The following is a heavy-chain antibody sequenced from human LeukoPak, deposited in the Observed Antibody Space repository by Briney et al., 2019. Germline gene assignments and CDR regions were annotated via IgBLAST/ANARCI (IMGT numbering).Heavy chain of an antibody. CDR1: T. V-gene: IGHV1-69*02. J-gene: IGHJ4*02. CDR2: IIPILGIA. D-gene: IGHD3-10*01. CDR3: VAATRXGSGXCXY. Sequence: TISWVRQAPGQGLEWMGRIIPILGIANYAQKFQGRVTITADKSTSTAYMELSRLRYEDTAVYYCVAATRXGSGXCXYXGQGTLVTVSS.